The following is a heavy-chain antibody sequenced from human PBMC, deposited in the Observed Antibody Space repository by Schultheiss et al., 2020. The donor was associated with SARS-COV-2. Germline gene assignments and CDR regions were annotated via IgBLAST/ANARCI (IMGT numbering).Heavy chain of an antibody. V-gene: IGHV3-15*01. CDR2: IKSKTDGGTT. CDR1: GFTFSNAW. D-gene: IGHD5-12*01. CDR3: ARSVGGYTFGFDY. Sequence: GGSLRLSCAASGFTFSNAWMSWVRQAPGKGLEWVGRIKSKTDGGTTDYAAPVKGRFTISRDDSKNTLYLQMNSLKTEDTAVYYCARSVGGYTFGFDYWGQGTLVTVSS. J-gene: IGHJ4*02.